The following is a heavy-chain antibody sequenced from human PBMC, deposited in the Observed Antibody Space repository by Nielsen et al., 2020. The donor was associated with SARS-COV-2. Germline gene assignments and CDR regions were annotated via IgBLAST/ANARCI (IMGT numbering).Heavy chain of an antibody. CDR3: ARTCSSTSCSDFDY. CDR1: GYTFTSYG. CDR2: ISAYNGNT. V-gene: IGHV1-18*01. Sequence: ASVKVSCKASGYTFTSYGISWVRQAPGQGLEWMGWISAYNGNTNYAQKLQGRVTMTTDTSTSTAYMELSSLRSEDTAVYYCARTCSSTSCSDFDYWGQGTLVTVSS. D-gene: IGHD2-2*01. J-gene: IGHJ4*02.